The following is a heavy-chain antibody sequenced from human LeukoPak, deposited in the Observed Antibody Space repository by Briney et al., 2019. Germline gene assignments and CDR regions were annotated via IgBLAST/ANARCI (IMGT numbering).Heavy chain of an antibody. V-gene: IGHV5-51*01. J-gene: IGHJ4*02. CDR1: GYGFSSYW. CDR3: ARRGRYFDFDL. CDR2: IYPGDSDT. D-gene: IGHD3-9*01. Sequence: GESLKISCTGSGYGFSSYWIGWVRQMPGKGLEWMGIIYPGDSDTTYSPSFQGQVTISADTSIPTAYLQWSSLKASDTAMYYCARRGRYFDFDLWGQGTLVTVSS.